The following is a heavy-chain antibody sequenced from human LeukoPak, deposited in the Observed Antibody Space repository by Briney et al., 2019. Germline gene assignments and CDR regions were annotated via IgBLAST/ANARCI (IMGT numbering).Heavy chain of an antibody. J-gene: IGHJ6*02. CDR1: GFTFSSYG. D-gene: IGHD6-19*01. CDR3: ARDQIMAGTAPDYYYGMDV. Sequence: GGSLRLSCAASGFTFSSYGMHWVRQAPGKGLEWVAVIWYDGSNKYYADSVKGRFTISRDNSKNTLYLQMNSLRAEDTAVYYCARDQIMAGTAPDYYYGMDVWGQGTTVTVSS. CDR2: IWYDGSNK. V-gene: IGHV3-33*01.